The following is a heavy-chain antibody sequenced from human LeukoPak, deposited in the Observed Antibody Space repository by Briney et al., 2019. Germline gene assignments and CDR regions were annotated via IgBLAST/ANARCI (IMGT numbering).Heavy chain of an antibody. CDR2: MNPNSGNT. Sequence: GASVKVSCKASGYTFTSYDINWVRQATGQGLEWMGWMNPNSGNTGYAQKFQGRVTMTRNTSISTAYMELSSLRSEDTAVYYCASGYSSSWYEIYYYYYGTDVWGQGTTVTVSS. CDR3: ASGYSSSWYEIYYYYYGTDV. CDR1: GYTFTSYD. V-gene: IGHV1-8*01. J-gene: IGHJ6*02. D-gene: IGHD6-13*01.